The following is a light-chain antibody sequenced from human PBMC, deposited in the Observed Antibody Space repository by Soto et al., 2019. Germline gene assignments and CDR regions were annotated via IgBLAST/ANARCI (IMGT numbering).Light chain of an antibody. CDR3: QEYNSGPCT. Sequence: DIQMTQSPSSLSASVGDRVTITCRESQGIRNHVARYHHKPRKVPKHLLYAASTLQSGGPSRFSGSGSWTDFTLTISSLETEDVPTYYDQEYNSGPCTFGQGTKLVIK. J-gene: IGKJ2*02. CDR2: AAS. V-gene: IGKV1-27*01. CDR1: QGIRNH.